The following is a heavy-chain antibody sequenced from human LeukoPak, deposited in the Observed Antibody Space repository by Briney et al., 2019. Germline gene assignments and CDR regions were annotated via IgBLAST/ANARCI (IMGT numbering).Heavy chain of an antibody. V-gene: IGHV3-11*06. CDR2: ISSSSSHT. J-gene: IGHJ4*02. Sequence: GGSLRLSCAASGFTFSDYYMSWLRQAPGKGLEWVSYISSSSSHTHYADSVKGRFTISRDNAKNSLYLQMNSMRVEDTAVYYCARVKGSYSVDYWGQGTLVIVSS. D-gene: IGHD3-10*01. CDR3: ARVKGSYSVDY. CDR1: GFTFSDYY.